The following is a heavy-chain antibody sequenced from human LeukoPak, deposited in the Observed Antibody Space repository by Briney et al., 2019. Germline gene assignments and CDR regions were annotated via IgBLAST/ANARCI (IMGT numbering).Heavy chain of an antibody. J-gene: IGHJ4*02. CDR2: INHSGST. V-gene: IGHV4-34*01. CDR1: GGSFSGYY. Sequence: SETLPLTCAVYGGSFSGYYWSWIRQPPGKGLEWIGEINHSGSTNYNPSLKSRVTISVDTSKNQFSLKLSSVTAADTAVYYCARRIVAAAGGVDYWGQGTLVTVSS. CDR3: ARRIVAAAGGVDY. D-gene: IGHD6-13*01.